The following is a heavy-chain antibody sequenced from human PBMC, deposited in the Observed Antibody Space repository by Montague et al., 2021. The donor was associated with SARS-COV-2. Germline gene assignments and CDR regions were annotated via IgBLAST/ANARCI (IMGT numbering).Heavy chain of an antibody. D-gene: IGHD3-9*01. CDR3: ARTGLGAYDILTGYTVNAFDM. J-gene: IGHJ3*02. Sequence: SETLSLTCTVSGGSITSYYWTWIRQHLGKGLEWVGRIYYSGSTNYNPSLKSRVTISVDTSKNQFSLKLSSVTAADTAVYYCARTGLGAYDILTGYTVNAFDMWGQGTMVTVSS. CDR2: IYYSGST. V-gene: IGHV4-59*01. CDR1: GGSITSYY.